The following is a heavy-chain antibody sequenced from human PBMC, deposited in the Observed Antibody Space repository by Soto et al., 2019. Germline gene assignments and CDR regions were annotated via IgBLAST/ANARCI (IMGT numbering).Heavy chain of an antibody. V-gene: IGHV4-39*01. CDR2: IYYSGST. CDR1: GGSISSNNYY. CDR3: ARHIHHVSGSYSPFDY. J-gene: IGHJ4*02. Sequence: TSETLSLTCTVSGGSISSNNYYWGWIRQPPGKGLEWIGTIYYSGSTYYNPSLKSRVSISVDTSKNQFSLKLSSVTAADTAVYYCARHIHHVSGSYSPFDYWGQGTLVTVSS. D-gene: IGHD3-10*01.